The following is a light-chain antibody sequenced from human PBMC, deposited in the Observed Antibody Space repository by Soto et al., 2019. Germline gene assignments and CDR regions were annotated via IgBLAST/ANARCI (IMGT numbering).Light chain of an antibody. CDR2: GAS. J-gene: IGKJ5*01. CDR1: QNVDSN. Sequence: EIVLTQSPGTLSLSPGEGATLSCRASQNVDSNYLAWYQQKPGQAPRIILFGASGRATGVPARFSGTGSETDFTLTISGLQSEDSAVYFCQQYNNWPFSFGQGTRLEI. CDR3: QQYNNWPFS. V-gene: IGKV3-15*01.